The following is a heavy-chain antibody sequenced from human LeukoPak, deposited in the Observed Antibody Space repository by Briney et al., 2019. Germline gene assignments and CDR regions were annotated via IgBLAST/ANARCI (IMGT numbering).Heavy chain of an antibody. CDR1: GFNSEDHA. V-gene: IGHV3-9*02. CDR2: IYWSSSGT. D-gene: IGHD2/OR15-2a*01. CDR3: ARDLDINIEYKGFDYYHFGMDV. Sequence: GGSLRLSCVVSGFNSEDHAMHWVRQAPGKGLEWVSGIYWSSSGTGYADSVKGRFTVSRDSAKNSLYLQMNSLRAEDTAVYYCARDLDINIEYKGFDYYHFGMDVWGQGTTVTVSS. J-gene: IGHJ6*02.